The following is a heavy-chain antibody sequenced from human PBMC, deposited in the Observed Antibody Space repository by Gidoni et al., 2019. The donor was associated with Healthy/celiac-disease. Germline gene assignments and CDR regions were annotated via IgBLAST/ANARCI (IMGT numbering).Heavy chain of an antibody. CDR2: IDWDDDK. CDR3: ARTTTVTTNRVWYFDY. V-gene: IGHV2-70*01. CDR1: GFALSTSGMC. D-gene: IGHD4-17*01. Sequence: QVTLRESGPALVKPTQTLTLTCTFSGFALSTSGMCVSWIRQPPGKALEWLALIDWDDDKYYSTSLKTRLTISKDTSKNQVVLTMTNMDPVDTATYYCARTTTVTTNRVWYFDYWGQGTLVTVSS. J-gene: IGHJ4*02.